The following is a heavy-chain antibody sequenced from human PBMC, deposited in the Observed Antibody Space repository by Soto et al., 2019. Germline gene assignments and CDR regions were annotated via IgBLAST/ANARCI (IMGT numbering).Heavy chain of an antibody. D-gene: IGHD1-1*01. CDR3: ARDQSENWNHCPLDY. J-gene: IGHJ4*02. CDR2: IWDDGSNK. V-gene: IGHV3-33*01. CDR1: GFTVSSYG. Sequence: QVQLVESGGGVVQPGRSLRLSCAASGFTVSSYGMHWVRQAPGKGLEWVAVIWDDGSNKYYADSVKGRFTISRDNSKNTVYLQMTSLRAENTAVYYCARDQSENWNHCPLDYWGQGTLVTVSS.